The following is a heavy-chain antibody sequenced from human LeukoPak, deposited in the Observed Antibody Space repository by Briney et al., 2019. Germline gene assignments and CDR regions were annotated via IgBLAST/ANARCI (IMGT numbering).Heavy chain of an antibody. CDR1: GFTFSSYS. D-gene: IGHD1-20*01. J-gene: IGHJ4*02. V-gene: IGHV3-7*01. CDR3: VPLNWNPPGDFDR. CDR2: IKEDGSDK. Sequence: GGSLRLSCAASGFTFSSYSMNWVRQAPGKGLEWVANIKEDGSDKYYVDSVKGRFSISKDNAKNSLYLQMDSLRVEDTAVYYCVPLNWNPPGDFDRWGQGTLVTVSS.